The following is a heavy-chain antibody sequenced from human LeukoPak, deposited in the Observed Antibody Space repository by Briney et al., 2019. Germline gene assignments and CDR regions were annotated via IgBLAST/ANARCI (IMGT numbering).Heavy chain of an antibody. CDR2: IYSGGST. Sequence: GGSLRLSCAASGFTVSSNYMSWVRQAPGKGLEWVSVIYSGGSTYYADSVKGRFTISRDNSKSTLYLQMNSLRAEDTAVYYCARSVDTAMAFDYRGQGTLVTVSS. J-gene: IGHJ4*02. D-gene: IGHD5-18*01. CDR1: GFTVSSNY. V-gene: IGHV3-66*01. CDR3: ARSVDTAMAFDY.